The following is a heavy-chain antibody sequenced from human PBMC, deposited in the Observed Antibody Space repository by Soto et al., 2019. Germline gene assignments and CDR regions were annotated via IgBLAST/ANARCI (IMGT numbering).Heavy chain of an antibody. V-gene: IGHV4-39*01. J-gene: IGHJ4*02. CDR2: IYYSGST. D-gene: IGHD2-15*01. CDR3: ARHSRGVVGDYFDY. Sequence: QLQLQESGPGLVKPSETLSLTCTVSGGSISSSSYYWGWIRQPPGKGLEWIGSIYYSGSTYYNPSLKSRVTISVDTSKNQFSLKLSSVTAADTAVYYCARHSRGVVGDYFDYWGQGTLVTVSS. CDR1: GGSISSSSYY.